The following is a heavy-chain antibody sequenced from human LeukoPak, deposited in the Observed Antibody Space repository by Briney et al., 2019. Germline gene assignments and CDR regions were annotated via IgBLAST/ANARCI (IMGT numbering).Heavy chain of an antibody. CDR3: ARGREQWLVYNWFDP. CDR2: INHSGST. Sequence: SETLSLTCAVYGGSFSGYYWSWIRKPPGKGLEWIGEINHSGSTNYNPSLKSRVTISVDTSKNQFSLKLSSVTAADTAVYYCARGREQWLVYNWFDPWGQGTLVTVSS. J-gene: IGHJ5*02. CDR1: GGSFSGYY. D-gene: IGHD6-19*01. V-gene: IGHV4-34*01.